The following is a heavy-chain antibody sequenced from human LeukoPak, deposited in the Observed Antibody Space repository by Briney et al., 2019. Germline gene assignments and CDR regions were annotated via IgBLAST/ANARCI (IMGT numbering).Heavy chain of an antibody. CDR1: GGSISSSSYY. Sequence: SETLSLTCTVSGGSISSSSYYWGWIRQPPGKGLEWIGSIYYSGSTYYNPSLKSRVTISVDTSKNQFSLKLSSVTAADTAVYYCARSSGDYPPGYYYYYMDVWGKGTTVTVSS. J-gene: IGHJ6*03. CDR3: ARSSGDYPPGYYYYYMDV. D-gene: IGHD4-17*01. V-gene: IGHV4-39*01. CDR2: IYYSGST.